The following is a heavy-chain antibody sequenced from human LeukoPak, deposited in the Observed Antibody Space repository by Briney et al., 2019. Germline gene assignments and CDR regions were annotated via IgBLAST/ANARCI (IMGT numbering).Heavy chain of an antibody. Sequence: PGRSLRLSCAASGFTFSAYAMHWVRQAPGKGLEWVAVISYDESNTYYADSVKGRFTISRDNSKNTLYLQMNSQRPDDTAVYYCARDLWGSYRYPFDYWGQGTLVTVSS. D-gene: IGHD3-16*02. J-gene: IGHJ4*02. CDR1: GFTFSAYA. CDR3: ARDLWGSYRYPFDY. CDR2: ISYDESNT. V-gene: IGHV3-30*04.